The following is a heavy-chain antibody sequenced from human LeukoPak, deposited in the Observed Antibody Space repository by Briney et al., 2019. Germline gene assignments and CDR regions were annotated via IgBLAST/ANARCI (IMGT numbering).Heavy chain of an antibody. D-gene: IGHD4/OR15-4a*01. J-gene: IGHJ5*02. V-gene: IGHV1-2*02. CDR1: GYPFTGYY. CDR2: VSPYNGGT. CDR3: ARVSLQQHGAGTHP. Sequence: GASVKVSCKTSGYPFTGYYIHWVRQAPGQGLEWMGWVSPYNGGTSQAQKFQGRLTLTRDTSVTTAYMKLTRLTSDDTAVYYCARVSLQQHGAGTHPWGQGTLVTVSS.